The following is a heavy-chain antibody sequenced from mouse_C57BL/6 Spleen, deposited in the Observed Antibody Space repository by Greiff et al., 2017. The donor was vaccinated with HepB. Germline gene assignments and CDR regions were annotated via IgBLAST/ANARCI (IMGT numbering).Heavy chain of an antibody. Sequence: QVQLQQPGAELVRPGSSVKLSCKASGYTFTSYWMHWVKQRPRQGLEWIGNINPSDSETHYNQKFKDKATLTVDKSSSTAYMQLSSLTSEDSAVYYCARDDYDGGFAYWGQGTLVTVSA. V-gene: IGHV1-52*01. CDR1: GYTFTSYW. CDR2: INPSDSET. CDR3: ARDDYDGGFAY. D-gene: IGHD2-4*01. J-gene: IGHJ3*01.